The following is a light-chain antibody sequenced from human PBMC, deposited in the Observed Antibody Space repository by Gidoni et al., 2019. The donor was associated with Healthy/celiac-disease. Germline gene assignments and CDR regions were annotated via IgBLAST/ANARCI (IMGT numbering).Light chain of an antibody. CDR1: SSDVGGYNY. V-gene: IGLV2-11*01. Sequence: QSALTPPRSVSGSPGQSVTISCTGTSSDVGGYNYVSWYQQHPGKAPKLMIYDVSKRPSGVPDRFSGSKSGNTASLTISGLQAEDEADYYCCSYAGSPWVFGGGTKLTVL. J-gene: IGLJ3*02. CDR2: DVS. CDR3: CSYAGSPWV.